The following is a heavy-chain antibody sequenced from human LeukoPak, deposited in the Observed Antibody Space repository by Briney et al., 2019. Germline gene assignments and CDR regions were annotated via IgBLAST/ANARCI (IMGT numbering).Heavy chain of an antibody. V-gene: IGHV3-30-3*01. J-gene: IGHJ4*02. CDR1: GFTFSSYA. CDR2: ISYDGSNK. D-gene: IGHD2-21*02. CDR3: ARAALGDCPDY. Sequence: PGGSLRLSCAASGFTFSSYAMHWVRQAPGKGLEWVAVISYDGSNKYYADSVKGRFTISRDNSKNTLYLQMNSLRAEDTAVYYCARAALGDCPDYWGQGTLVTVSS.